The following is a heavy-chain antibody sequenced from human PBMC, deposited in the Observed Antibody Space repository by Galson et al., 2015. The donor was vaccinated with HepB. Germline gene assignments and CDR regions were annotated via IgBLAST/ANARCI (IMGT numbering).Heavy chain of an antibody. J-gene: IGHJ4*02. Sequence: SLRLSCAASGFAFSAHAMHWVRQAPGKGLEWVAVIPYDGSNKFYADSVQGRFTISRDNAKNTLYLQMNSLRAEDTAVYYCARVGLRYTYGYAGFDYWGQGTLVAVSS. CDR2: IPYDGSNK. CDR3: ARVGLRYTYGYAGFDY. D-gene: IGHD5-18*01. V-gene: IGHV3-30*04. CDR1: GFAFSAHA.